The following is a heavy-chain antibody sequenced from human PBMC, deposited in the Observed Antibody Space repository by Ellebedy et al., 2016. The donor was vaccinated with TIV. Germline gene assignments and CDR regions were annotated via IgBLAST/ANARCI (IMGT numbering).Heavy chain of an antibody. D-gene: IGHD3-22*01. V-gene: IGHV4-34*01. CDR3: AKEGSSGDYHINPFDY. Sequence: ESLKISXAASGFTFSRYAMSWVRQAPGKGLEWIGEINHSGSTNYNPSLKSRVTISVDTSKNQFSLKLSSVTAADTAVYYCAKEGSSGDYHINPFDYWGQGTLVIVSS. J-gene: IGHJ4*02. CDR1: GFTFSRYA. CDR2: INHSGST.